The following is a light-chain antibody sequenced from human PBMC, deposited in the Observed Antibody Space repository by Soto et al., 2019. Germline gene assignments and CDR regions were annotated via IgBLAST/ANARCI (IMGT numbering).Light chain of an antibody. CDR1: RSDVGAYNY. CDR3: SSFTSRFTFV. V-gene: IGLV2-14*01. CDR2: EVT. J-gene: IGLJ1*01. Sequence: QSVLTQPASVSGSPGQSIAISCTGTRSDVGAYNYVSWYQQHPGKAPKLMISEVTNRPSGVSDHFSGSKSGNTASLTISGLQAGDEADYYCSSFTSRFTFVFGTGTKVTVL.